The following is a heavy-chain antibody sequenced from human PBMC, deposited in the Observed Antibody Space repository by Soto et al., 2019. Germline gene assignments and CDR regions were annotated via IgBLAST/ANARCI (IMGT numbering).Heavy chain of an antibody. CDR3: AKRFGVVPTAIAFDY. D-gene: IGHD2-2*01. CDR2: ISGTGGST. Sequence: GGSLRLSCAASGFTFSSYAMSWVRQAPGKGLEWVSAISGTGGSTYHADSVKGRFTISRDNSKNTLYLQMNSLRAEDTAAYYCAKRFGVVPTAIAFDYWGQGTLVTVSS. V-gene: IGHV3-23*01. J-gene: IGHJ4*02. CDR1: GFTFSSYA.